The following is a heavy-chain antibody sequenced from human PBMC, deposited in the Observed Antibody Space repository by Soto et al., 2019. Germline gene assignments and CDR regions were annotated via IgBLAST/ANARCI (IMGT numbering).Heavy chain of an antibody. V-gene: IGHV4-31*03. J-gene: IGHJ6*02. CDR3: ARESGGYDSSTRYGLDV. CDR1: GGSISSVGHY. CDR2: IYYSGST. D-gene: IGHD6-25*01. Sequence: PSETLALTCSVSGGSISSVGHYWTWIRQQPGKGLEWIGYIYYSGSTDYNPSLKSRVTISVDRSKNQFSLNLSSVTAADTAIYYCARESGGYDSSTRYGLDVWGQGTMVTVYS.